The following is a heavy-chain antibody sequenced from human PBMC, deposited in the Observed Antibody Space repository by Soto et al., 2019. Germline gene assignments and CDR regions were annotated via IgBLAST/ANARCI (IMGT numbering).Heavy chain of an antibody. Sequence: QVQLVQSGAEVKKPGSSVKVSCKASGGTISNYAINWVRQAPGQGLEWMGGIIPMSATKNYAGRFQGRVTMTADESTKTFYMELSSLGYDATHVFDCTTDKGGSSRFSGLDAFDYWCQGNLVTVSS. J-gene: IGHJ4*02. CDR3: TTDKGGSSRFSGLDAFDY. D-gene: IGHD5-12*01. V-gene: IGHV1-69*01. CDR1: GGTISNYA. CDR2: IIPMSATK.